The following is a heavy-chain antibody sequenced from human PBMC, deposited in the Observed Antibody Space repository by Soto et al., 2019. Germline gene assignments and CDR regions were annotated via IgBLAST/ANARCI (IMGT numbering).Heavy chain of an antibody. D-gene: IGHD2-21*02. CDR1: GDTFTDYY. Sequence: QVQLVQSGAEVKKPGASVKVSCKASGDTFTDYYIHWVRQAPGQGLEWMGTVNPSGGHTTYAQHFLGRMPVTRDTSPSTLYMELTSLPSEDTAVYYCARGGHVVVVTAALDYWGQGTLVTVSS. J-gene: IGHJ4*02. CDR2: VNPSGGHT. CDR3: ARGGHVVVVTAALDY. V-gene: IGHV1-46*01.